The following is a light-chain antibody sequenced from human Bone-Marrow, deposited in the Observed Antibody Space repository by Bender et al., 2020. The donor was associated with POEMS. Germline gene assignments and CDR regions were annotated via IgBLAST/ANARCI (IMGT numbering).Light chain of an antibody. Sequence: QSALTQPASVSGSPGQSITISCTGTGSDIGAYNFVSWYQQHPGKAPKVLISDVTNRPSGVSDRFSGSKSGSTASLTISGLLAEDGADYYCNSYTSSKTLIFGTGTRVTVL. CDR3: NSYTSSKTLI. CDR1: GSDIGAYNF. V-gene: IGLV2-14*03. CDR2: DVT. J-gene: IGLJ1*01.